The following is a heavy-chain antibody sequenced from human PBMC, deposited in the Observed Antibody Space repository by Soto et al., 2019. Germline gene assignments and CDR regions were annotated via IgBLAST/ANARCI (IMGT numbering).Heavy chain of an antibody. Sequence: PGGSLRLSCAASGFTFSSYAMHWVRQAPGKGLEWVAVISYDGSNKYYADSVKGRFTISRDNSKNTLYLQMNSLRAEDTAVYYCARDEIRYSSGWYYFDYWGQGTLVTVSS. CDR3: ARDEIRYSSGWYYFDY. V-gene: IGHV3-30-3*01. J-gene: IGHJ4*02. CDR1: GFTFSSYA. CDR2: ISYDGSNK. D-gene: IGHD6-19*01.